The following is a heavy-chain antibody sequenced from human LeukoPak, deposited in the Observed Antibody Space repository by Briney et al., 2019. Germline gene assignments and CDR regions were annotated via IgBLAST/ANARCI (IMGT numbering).Heavy chain of an antibody. CDR1: GYTFTSYA. CDR2: INAGNGNT. J-gene: IGHJ3*02. CDR3: ARVHDSSGYAFDI. D-gene: IGHD3-22*01. Sequence: ASVKVSCKASGYTFTSYAMHWVRQAPGQRLEWMGWINAGNGNTKYSQKFQGRVTITRDTSASTAYMELSSLRSEDTAVYYCARVHDSSGYAFDIWGQGTMVTVSS. V-gene: IGHV1-3*01.